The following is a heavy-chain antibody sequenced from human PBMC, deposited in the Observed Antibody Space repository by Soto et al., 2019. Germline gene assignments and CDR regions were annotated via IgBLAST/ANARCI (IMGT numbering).Heavy chain of an antibody. D-gene: IGHD1-7*01. CDR3: TALTGTTMALDY. Sequence: GGSLRLSCAASGFTFSNAWMSWVRQAPGKGLEWVGRIKSKTDGGTTDYAAPVKGRFTISRDDSKNTLYLQMNSLKAEDTAVYYCTALTGTTMALDYWGQGTLVTVSS. V-gene: IGHV3-15*01. CDR1: GFTFSNAW. CDR2: IKSKTDGGTT. J-gene: IGHJ4*02.